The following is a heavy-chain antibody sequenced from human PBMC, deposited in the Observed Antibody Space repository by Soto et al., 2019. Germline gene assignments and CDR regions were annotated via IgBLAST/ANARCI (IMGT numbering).Heavy chain of an antibody. Sequence: VIPSETLSLTCTVSGGSISSGGYYWSWIRQHPGKGLEWIGYIYYSGSTYYNPSLKSRVTISVDTSKNQFSLKLSSVTAADTAVYYCARDHRRDGYSLGCMDVWGQGTTVTVSS. V-gene: IGHV4-31*03. CDR3: ARDHRRDGYSLGCMDV. D-gene: IGHD3-16*01. CDR2: IYYSGST. J-gene: IGHJ6*02. CDR1: GGSISSGGYY.